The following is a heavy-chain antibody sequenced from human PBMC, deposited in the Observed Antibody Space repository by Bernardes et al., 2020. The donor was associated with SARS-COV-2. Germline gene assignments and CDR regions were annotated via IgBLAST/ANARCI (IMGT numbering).Heavy chain of an antibody. V-gene: IGHV4-34*01. CDR2: VNLAGVS. Sequence: AETLSLTCAVSGGSFSDSFLSWIRQPPGKGLEWIGEVNLAGVSNYNPALESRLTISVDTSKNEFSLRLKSVTAADTAVYYCATGRGVEGPVVVVVAPGWAKYVDPWGQGTVVAVSS. CDR1: GGSFSDSF. CDR3: ATGRGVEGPVVVVVAPGWAKYVDP. J-gene: IGHJ5*02. D-gene: IGHD2-15*01.